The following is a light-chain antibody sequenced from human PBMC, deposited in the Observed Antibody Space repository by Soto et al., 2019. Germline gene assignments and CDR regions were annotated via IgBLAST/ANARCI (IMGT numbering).Light chain of an antibody. J-gene: IGKJ5*01. CDR3: QQLNSY. CDR2: DAS. V-gene: IGKV3-11*01. Sequence: EIVLTQSPATLSLSPGERATLSCRASQSVSSYLAWYQQKPGQAPRLLIYDASNRATGIPARFSGSGSGTDFTLTISSLEPEDFATYYCQQLNSYFGQGTRLEIK. CDR1: QSVSSY.